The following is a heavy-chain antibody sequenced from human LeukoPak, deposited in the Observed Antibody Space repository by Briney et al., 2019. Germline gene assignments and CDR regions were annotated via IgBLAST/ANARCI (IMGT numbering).Heavy chain of an antibody. D-gene: IGHD3-22*01. Sequence: GGPLSLSCAASGLTFSSNWMSWVRQAPGKGLDWVANIKQDGSEKYYVDSVKGRFTISRDNAKNTLYLQMNSLRAEDTAVYYCAKDGAYYDSSGYYGYWGQGTLVTVSS. V-gene: IGHV3-7*01. CDR2: IKQDGSEK. J-gene: IGHJ4*02. CDR1: GLTFSSNW. CDR3: AKDGAYYDSSGYYGY.